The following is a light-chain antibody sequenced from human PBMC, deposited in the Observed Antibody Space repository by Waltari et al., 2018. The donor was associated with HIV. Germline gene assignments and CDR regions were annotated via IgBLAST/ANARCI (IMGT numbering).Light chain of an antibody. J-gene: IGLJ3*02. CDR1: SSNIGGNY. Sequence: QSVLTQPPSASGAPGQRVTMPCSGSSSNIGGNYFYWYQHLPGSAPKLLISRNNNRPSGVPDRFSGSKSGTSASLAISGLRSEDEADYYCAAWDDSLSGVLFGGGTKLTVL. CDR2: RNN. CDR3: AAWDDSLSGVL. V-gene: IGLV1-47*01.